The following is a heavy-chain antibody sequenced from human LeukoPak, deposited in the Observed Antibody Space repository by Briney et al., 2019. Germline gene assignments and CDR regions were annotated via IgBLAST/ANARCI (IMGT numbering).Heavy chain of an antibody. J-gene: IGHJ5*02. Sequence: SVKVSCKASGYTFTSYGISWVRQAPGQGLEWMGGIIPIFGTANYAQKFQGRVTITADESTSTAYMELSSLRSEDTAVYYCARDPEDIVVVPAAIGEVWFDPWGQGTLVTVSS. CDR3: ARDPEDIVVVPAAIGEVWFDP. CDR2: IIPIFGTA. CDR1: GYTFTSYG. D-gene: IGHD2-2*02. V-gene: IGHV1-69*13.